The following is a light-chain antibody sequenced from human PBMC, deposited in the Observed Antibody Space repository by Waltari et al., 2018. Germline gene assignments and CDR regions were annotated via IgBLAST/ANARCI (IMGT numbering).Light chain of an antibody. CDR1: QRLSKY. J-gene: IGKJ1*01. Sequence: EIVMTPSPGTLSLSSGERDTLSCRTSQRLSKYLACYQQKPGQAPRLFIYHASSRATGIPDMFSGSASGTDFSRTISRLEPEDIAVYYCQQYESLPVTFDQRTKVEIK. CDR2: HAS. CDR3: QQYESLPVT. V-gene: IGKV3-20*01.